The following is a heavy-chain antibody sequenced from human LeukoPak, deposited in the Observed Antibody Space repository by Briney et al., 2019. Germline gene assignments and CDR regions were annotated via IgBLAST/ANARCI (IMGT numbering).Heavy chain of an antibody. Sequence: ASVEVSCKASGYTFTSYDINWVRQATGQGLEWMGWMNPNSGNTGYAQKFQGRVTITRNTSISTAYMELSSLRSEDTAVYYCARGRPHRSYRYDSSGRFDYWGQGTLVTVSS. CDR3: ARGRPHRSYRYDSSGRFDY. D-gene: IGHD3-22*01. CDR1: GYTFTSYD. CDR2: MNPNSGNT. J-gene: IGHJ4*02. V-gene: IGHV1-8*03.